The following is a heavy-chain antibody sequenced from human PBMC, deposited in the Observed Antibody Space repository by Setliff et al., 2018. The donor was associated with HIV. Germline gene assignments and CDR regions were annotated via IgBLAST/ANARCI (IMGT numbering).Heavy chain of an antibody. CDR1: GDSISGYY. Sequence: SETLSLTCTVSGDSISGYYWSWIRQSPGKGLEWIGFIYETGSTYYNPSLKSRVSISIDTSKNQFSLKLSSVTAADTAVYFCARDGYTNGYGYYYFYMDVWGKGTAVTVSS. CDR2: IYETGST. J-gene: IGHJ6*03. CDR3: ARDGYTNGYGYYYFYMDV. D-gene: IGHD5-18*01. V-gene: IGHV4-59*12.